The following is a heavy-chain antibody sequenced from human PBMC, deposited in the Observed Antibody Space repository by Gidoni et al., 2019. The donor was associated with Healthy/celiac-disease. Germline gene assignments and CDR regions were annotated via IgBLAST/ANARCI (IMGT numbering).Heavy chain of an antibody. V-gene: IGHV3-30*03. CDR1: GFTFSSYG. D-gene: IGHD2-2*01. Sequence: QVQLVESGGGVVQPGRSLRLSCAASGFTFSSYGMHWVRQAPGKGLEWVAVISYDGSNKYYADSVKGRFTISRDNSKNTLYLQMNSLRAEDTAVYYCSAAPYYYYGMDVWGKGTTVTVSS. J-gene: IGHJ6*04. CDR3: SAAPYYYYGMDV. CDR2: ISYDGSNK.